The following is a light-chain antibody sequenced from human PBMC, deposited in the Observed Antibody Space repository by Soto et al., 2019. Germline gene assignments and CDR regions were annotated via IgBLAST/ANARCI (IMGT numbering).Light chain of an antibody. J-gene: IGKJ5*01. CDR2: DAS. CDR3: KQYNTYST. Sequence: DIQMTKPPCTLSAALWASVSVACRASQNIRNLLAWYQQKPGKAPKPLIYDASTLKTGVPSRFSGSGSGSEFNLTISGLQPDDFATYFCKQYNTYSTCGKGPRRAIK. CDR1: QNIRNL. V-gene: IGKV1-5*01.